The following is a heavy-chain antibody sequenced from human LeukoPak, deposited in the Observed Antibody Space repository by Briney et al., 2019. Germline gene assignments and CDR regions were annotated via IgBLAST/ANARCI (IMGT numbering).Heavy chain of an antibody. V-gene: IGHV5-51*01. CDR2: IYPGDGDT. D-gene: IGHD3-3*01. J-gene: IGHJ4*02. CDR3: ARRAGNAYKSGPDH. CDR1: GYSFISYW. Sequence: GESLKISCKVSGYSFISYWIAWVRQVPGKGLEWMGIIYPGDGDTKYSPSFQDQVTISADKSSSTAYLQWSSLKTSDTAIYYCARRAGNAYKSGPDHWGQGTLVTVS.